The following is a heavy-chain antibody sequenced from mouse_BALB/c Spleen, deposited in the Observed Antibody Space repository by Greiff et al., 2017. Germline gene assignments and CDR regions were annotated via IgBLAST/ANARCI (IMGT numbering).Heavy chain of an antibody. J-gene: IGHJ4*01. Sequence: LQQPGSELVRPGASVKLSCKASGYTFTSYWMHWVKQRHGQGLEWIGNIYPGSGSTNYDEKFKSKGTLTVDTSSSTAYMHLSSLTSEDSAVYYCTGGGNYPDYYAMDYWGQGTSVTVSS. V-gene: IGHV1S22*01. CDR3: TGGGNYPDYYAMDY. CDR2: IYPGSGST. D-gene: IGHD2-1*01. CDR1: GYTFTSYW.